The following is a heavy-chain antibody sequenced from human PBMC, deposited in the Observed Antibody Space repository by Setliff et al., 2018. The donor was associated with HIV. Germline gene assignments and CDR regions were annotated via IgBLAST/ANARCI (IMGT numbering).Heavy chain of an antibody. J-gene: IGHJ4*02. CDR1: GFTFSSYS. Sequence: GGSLRLSCAASGFTFSSYSMNWVRQAPGKGLEWVSYISSSSSYTHYADSVKGRFTISRDNVKNSLYLQMNSLRAEDTAVYFCARGEPSILIEPAAFFDYWGQGTLVTVSS. D-gene: IGHD2-2*01. V-gene: IGHV3-21*01. CDR2: ISSSSSYT. CDR3: ARGEPSILIEPAAFFDY.